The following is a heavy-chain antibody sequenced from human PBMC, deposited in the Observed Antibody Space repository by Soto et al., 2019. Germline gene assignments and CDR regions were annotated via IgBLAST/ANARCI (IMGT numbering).Heavy chain of an antibody. D-gene: IGHD3-16*01. CDR2: MNPNSGNT. V-gene: IGHV1-8*02. Sequence: GASVTVSCEACVYSFKSYDINWVRQDNGQGLEWMGWMNPNSGNTGYAQKFQGRVTMTRNTSISTAYMELSSLRSEDTAVYYCARGSLNPWGSYDDDAFDIWGQGTMVTVSS. CDR3: ARGSLNPWGSYDDDAFDI. J-gene: IGHJ3*02. CDR1: VYSFKSYD.